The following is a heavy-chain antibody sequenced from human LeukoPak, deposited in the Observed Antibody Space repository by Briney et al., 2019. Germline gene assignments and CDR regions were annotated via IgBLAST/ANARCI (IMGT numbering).Heavy chain of an antibody. J-gene: IGHJ6*03. CDR3: ARDEDNSGRYYYYMDV. Sequence: SDTLSLTCTVSGVSVSSGTYYWNWIPQPPGKGLEWIGYIYHSGSTNYNPSLKSRATISIDTSKNQFSLNLRYVTAADTAVYYCARDEDNSGRYYYYMDVWGKGATVTVSS. CDR1: GVSVSSGTYY. V-gene: IGHV4-61*01. D-gene: IGHD3-22*01. CDR2: IYHSGST.